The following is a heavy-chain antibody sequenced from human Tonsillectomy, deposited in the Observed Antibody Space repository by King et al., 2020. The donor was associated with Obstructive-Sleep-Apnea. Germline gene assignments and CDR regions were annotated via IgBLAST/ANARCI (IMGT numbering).Heavy chain of an antibody. CDR2: IYPGVSDT. D-gene: IGHD6-19*01. Sequence: DVQLVESGAEVKKPGESLKISCKGSGYSCTSYWIGWVRQMPGKGLELMGIIYPGVSDTRYSPSFQDQVTISADKSFSTAYLQWSSLKASDTAMYYCARRGWYGGDYFDYWGQGTLVTVSS. CDR1: GYSCTSYW. V-gene: IGHV5-51*01. J-gene: IGHJ4*02. CDR3: ARRGWYGGDYFDY.